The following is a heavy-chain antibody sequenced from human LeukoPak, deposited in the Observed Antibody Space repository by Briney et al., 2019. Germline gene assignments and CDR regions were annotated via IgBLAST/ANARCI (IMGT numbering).Heavy chain of an antibody. D-gene: IGHD6-19*01. CDR2: VYYSGST. V-gene: IGHV4-39*01. CDR1: GGSISSSRYY. Sequence: PSETLSLTCTVSGGSISSSRYYWGWIRQPPGKGLEWLGSVYYSGSTYYNPSLKSRLTISVDTSKNQFSLKLSSVTAADTAVYYCARHTGSSGWWDVDYWGQGTLVTVSS. CDR3: ARHTGSSGWWDVDY. J-gene: IGHJ4*02.